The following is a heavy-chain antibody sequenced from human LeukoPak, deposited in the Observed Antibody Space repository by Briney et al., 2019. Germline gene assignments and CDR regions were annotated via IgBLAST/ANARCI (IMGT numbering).Heavy chain of an antibody. CDR3: ARGGLVGSDRGWFGP. D-gene: IGHD2-15*01. Sequence: SQTLSLTGAIFGDSVSSNSAGWSWISQSPSRGLEWLGGTYYRSKWYIDYAVSVQSRITISPVTFKNKFSLQLNSVTPEDTAVYYCARGGLVGSDRGWFGPWGQGTLVTVSS. J-gene: IGHJ5*02. CDR2: TYYRSKWYI. V-gene: IGHV6-1*01. CDR1: GDSVSSNSAG.